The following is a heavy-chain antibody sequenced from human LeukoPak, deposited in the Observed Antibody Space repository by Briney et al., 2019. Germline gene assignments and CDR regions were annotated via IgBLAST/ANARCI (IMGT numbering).Heavy chain of an antibody. D-gene: IGHD3-10*01. CDR3: AAAMVRGVYFDY. Sequence: GGSLRLSCAASGFTFSNAWMNWVRQAPGKGLEWVGRIKSKTDGGTTDYAAPVKGRFTISRDDSKNTVYLQVNSLKTEDTAVYYCAAAMVRGVYFDYWGQGTLVTVSS. V-gene: IGHV3-15*05. CDR2: IKSKTDGGTT. J-gene: IGHJ4*02. CDR1: GFTFSNAW.